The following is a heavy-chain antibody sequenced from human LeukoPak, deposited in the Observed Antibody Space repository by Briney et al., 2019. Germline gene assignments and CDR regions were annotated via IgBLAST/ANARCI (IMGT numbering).Heavy chain of an antibody. CDR2: IYSGGST. Sequence: QAGGSVSRSSAASGFTVSGNYRSWVGQAPGKGLEWVSVIYSGGSTYYADSVRGRFTISRDNSKNTLSLQMNSLRAEATAVYYCARELSIWGQGTMVTVSS. D-gene: IGHD3-16*02. CDR1: GFTVSGNY. V-gene: IGHV3-66*01. J-gene: IGHJ3*02. CDR3: ARELSI.